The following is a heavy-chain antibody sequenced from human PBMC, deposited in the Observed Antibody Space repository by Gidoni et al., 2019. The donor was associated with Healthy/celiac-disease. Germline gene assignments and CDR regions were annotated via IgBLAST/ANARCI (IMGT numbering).Heavy chain of an antibody. CDR3: AKDTTGGGFDP. J-gene: IGHJ5*02. D-gene: IGHD2-8*02. CDR1: GFTFDDYA. CDR2: ISWNSGSI. Sequence: EVQLVESVGGLVQPGRSLRLSFAASGFTFDDYAMHWVRQAPGKGLEWVSGISWNSGSIGYADSVKGRFTISRDNAKNSLYLQMNSLRAEDTALYYCAKDTTGGGFDPWGQGTLVTVSS. V-gene: IGHV3-9*01.